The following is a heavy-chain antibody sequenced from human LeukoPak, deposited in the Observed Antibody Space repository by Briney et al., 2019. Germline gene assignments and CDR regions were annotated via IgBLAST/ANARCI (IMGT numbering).Heavy chain of an antibody. CDR3: AASYYDFWSGYYTGNY. V-gene: IGHV4-34*01. CDR1: GGSFSGYY. J-gene: IGHJ4*02. CDR2: INHSGST. D-gene: IGHD3-3*01. Sequence: KPSETLSLTCAVYGGSFSGYYWSWIRQPPGKGLEWIGEINHSGSTNYNPSPKSRVTISVDTSKNQFSLKLSSVTAADTAVYYCAASYYDFWSGYYTGNYWGQGTLVTVSS.